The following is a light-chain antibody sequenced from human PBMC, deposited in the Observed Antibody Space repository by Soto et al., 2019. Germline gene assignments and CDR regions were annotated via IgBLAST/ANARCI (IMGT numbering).Light chain of an antibody. J-gene: IGKJ1*01. Sequence: DIQITQSPSALSASVRDRVTITCQASQDISNYLNWYQQKPGKAPKLLIYDASNLETGVPSRFSGSGSGTDFTLTISSLQPEDFATYYCQQSYNAPRTFGQATKVDI. CDR1: QDISNY. V-gene: IGKV1-33*01. CDR2: DAS. CDR3: QQSYNAPRT.